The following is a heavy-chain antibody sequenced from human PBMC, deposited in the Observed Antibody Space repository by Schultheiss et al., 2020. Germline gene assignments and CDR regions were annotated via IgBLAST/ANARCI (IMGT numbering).Heavy chain of an antibody. D-gene: IGHD6-19*01. CDR2: INHSGST. V-gene: IGHV4-39*07. CDR3: ASAPIAVAGTVGGD. J-gene: IGHJ4*02. Sequence: SETLSLTCTVSGGSISSGGYYWSWIRQHPGKGLEWIGEINHSGSTNYNPSLKSRVTISVDTSKNQFSLKLSSVTAADTAVYYCASAPIAVAGTVGGDWGQGTLVTVSS. CDR1: GGSISSGGYY.